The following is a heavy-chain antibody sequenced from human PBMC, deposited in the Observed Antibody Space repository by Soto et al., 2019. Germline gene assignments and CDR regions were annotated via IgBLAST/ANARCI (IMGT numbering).Heavy chain of an antibody. CDR1: GGSISSYY. V-gene: IGHV4-59*01. CDR3: AREGIAAAGNWFDP. D-gene: IGHD6-13*01. CDR2: IYYSGST. J-gene: IGHJ5*02. Sequence: PSETLSLTCTVSGGSISSYYWSWIRQPPGKGLEWIGYIYYSGSTNYNPSLKSRVTISVDTSKNQFSLKLSSVTAADTAVYYCAREGIAAAGNWFDPWGQGTLVTVS.